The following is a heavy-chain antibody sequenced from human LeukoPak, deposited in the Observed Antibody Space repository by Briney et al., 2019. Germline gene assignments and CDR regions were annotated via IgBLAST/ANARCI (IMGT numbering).Heavy chain of an antibody. J-gene: IGHJ4*02. V-gene: IGHV3-33*01. D-gene: IGHD6-13*01. CDR3: ARGGVWIAAAGSDYFDY. CDR1: GFTFSSYG. Sequence: GGSLRLSCAASGFTFSSYGMHWVRQAPGKGLEWVAVIWYDGSNKYYADSVKGRFTISRDNSKNTPYLQMNSLRAEDTAVYYCARGGVWIAAAGSDYFDYWGQGTLVTVSS. CDR2: IWYDGSNK.